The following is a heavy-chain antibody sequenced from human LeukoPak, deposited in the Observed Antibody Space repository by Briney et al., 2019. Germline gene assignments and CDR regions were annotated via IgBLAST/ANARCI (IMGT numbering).Heavy chain of an antibody. V-gene: IGHV4-61*01. Sequence: SETLSLTCTVSGDSVSSVSHYWSWLRQPPGRGLEWIGYVYSSGSTKYNPSLKSRVTISVDTSKNQFSLKLSSVTAADTAIYFGARTRAVYSSYWCAKDFDFWGQGTLVTVSS. J-gene: IGHJ4*02. CDR1: GDSVSSVSHY. CDR2: VYSSGST. D-gene: IGHD6-19*01. CDR3: ARTRAVYSSYWCAKDFDF.